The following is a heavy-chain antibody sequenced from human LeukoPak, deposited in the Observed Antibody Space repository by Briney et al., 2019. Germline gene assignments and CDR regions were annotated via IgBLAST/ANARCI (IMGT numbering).Heavy chain of an antibody. Sequence: PGGSLRLSCAASGFTFDDYAMHWVRQAPGKGLEWVSGISWNSGSIGYADSVKGRFTISRDNAKNSLYLQMNSLRAEDTALYYCAKSYGSDYSYGMDVWGQGTTVTVSS. D-gene: IGHD3-10*01. J-gene: IGHJ6*02. CDR2: ISWNSGSI. CDR3: AKSYGSDYSYGMDV. CDR1: GFTFDDYA. V-gene: IGHV3-9*01.